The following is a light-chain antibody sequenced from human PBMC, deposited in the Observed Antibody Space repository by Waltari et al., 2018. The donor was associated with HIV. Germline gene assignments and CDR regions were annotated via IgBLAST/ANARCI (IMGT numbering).Light chain of an antibody. Sequence: QSALTQPASVSGSPGQSITISCTGTSSDVGPYSLVSWYQHHPGKAPKLMIYEGNKRPSGVSNRFSGSKSGNTASLTISGLQAKDEADYYCSSYTSFSTVLFGGGTKLTVL. V-gene: IGLV2-23*01. CDR1: SSDVGPYSL. J-gene: IGLJ2*01. CDR3: SSYTSFSTVL. CDR2: EGN.